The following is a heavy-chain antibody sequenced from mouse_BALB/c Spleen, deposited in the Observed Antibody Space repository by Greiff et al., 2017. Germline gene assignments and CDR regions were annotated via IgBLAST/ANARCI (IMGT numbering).Heavy chain of an antibody. Sequence: EVQGVESGGGLVKPGGSLKLSCAASGFTFSSYAMSWVRQTPEKRLEWVASISSGGSTYYPDSVKGRFTISRDNARNILYLQMSSLRSEDTAMYYCARARGNYFFDYWGQGTTLTVSS. V-gene: IGHV5-6-5*01. D-gene: IGHD2-1*01. CDR3: ARARGNYFFDY. CDR2: ISSGGST. CDR1: GFTFSSYA. J-gene: IGHJ2*01.